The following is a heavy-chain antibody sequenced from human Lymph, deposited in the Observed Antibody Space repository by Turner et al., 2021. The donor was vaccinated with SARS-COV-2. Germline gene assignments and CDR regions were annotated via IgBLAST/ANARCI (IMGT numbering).Heavy chain of an antibody. CDR2: ISFDGNNK. J-gene: IGHJ4*02. Sequence: QVQLVESGGGVVQPGRSLRLSCAASGFTFSSYAMHWVRQAPGKGLEVLAVISFDGNNKYYTASVKGRFTISRDNSKNTLYLQLNSLRPEDTAVYYCARGDYYGSGTYPGKTFDYWGQGTLVTVSS. V-gene: IGHV3-30-3*01. D-gene: IGHD3-10*01. CDR3: ARGDYYGSGTYPGKTFDY. CDR1: GFTFSSYA.